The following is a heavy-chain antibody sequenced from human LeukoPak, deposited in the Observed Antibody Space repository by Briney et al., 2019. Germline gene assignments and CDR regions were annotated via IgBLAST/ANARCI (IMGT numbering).Heavy chain of an antibody. D-gene: IGHD5-24*01. CDR1: GFTFDDYA. V-gene: IGHV3-9*01. CDR2: ISGNSGSI. Sequence: GGSLRLSCAAPGFTFDDYAMHWVRQAPGKGLEWVSGISGNSGSIGYADSVKGAFSISRDKATSSLYLQINSLRAEDTALYYCAKDSRDGYNYLDHWFAPWGQPRLVTVSS. CDR3: AKDSRDGYNYLDHWFAP. J-gene: IGHJ5*02.